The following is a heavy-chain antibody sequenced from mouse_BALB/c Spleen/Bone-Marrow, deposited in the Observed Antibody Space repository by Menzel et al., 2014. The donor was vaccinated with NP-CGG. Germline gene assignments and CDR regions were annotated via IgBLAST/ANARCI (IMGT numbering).Heavy chain of an antibody. J-gene: IGHJ2*01. CDR3: ARYSLEFSFAY. D-gene: IGHD6-5*01. Sequence: EVQLQQSGAELVKPGASVKLSCTASGFNIKDTYMHWVKQRPEQGLEWIGRIDPANGNTKYDPKFQGKATITADTSSNTAYLHRTRLTLGTTAVYCGARYSLEFSFAYGGQAPTPTV. CDR1: GFNIKDTY. V-gene: IGHV14-3*02. CDR2: IDPANGNT.